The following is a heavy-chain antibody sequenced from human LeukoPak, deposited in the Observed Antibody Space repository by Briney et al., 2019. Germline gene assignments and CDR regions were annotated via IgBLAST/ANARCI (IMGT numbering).Heavy chain of an antibody. J-gene: IGHJ4*02. CDR2: ITYSGSII. CDR3: TNLLY. D-gene: IGHD3-10*01. V-gene: IGHV3-23*01. Sequence: GGSLRLSCAASGFTFSNYVMNWVRQTPGKGLEWVAVITYSGSIIYYADSVKGRFTISRDNSKNTFYLQMNSLKVEDTAVYYCTNLLYWGQGTLVTVSS. CDR1: GFTFSNYV.